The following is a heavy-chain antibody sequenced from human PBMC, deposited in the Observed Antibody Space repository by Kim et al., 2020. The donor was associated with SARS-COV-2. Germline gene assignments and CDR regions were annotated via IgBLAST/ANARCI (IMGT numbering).Heavy chain of an antibody. V-gene: IGHV4-61*07. J-gene: IGHJ4*02. Sequence: NNSRPTLKSRVTIPVDTSKNQFSLKLSSVTAADTAVYYCARRRTGSLFDYWGQGTLVTVSS. D-gene: IGHD1-1*01. CDR2: N. CDR3: ARRRTGSLFDY.